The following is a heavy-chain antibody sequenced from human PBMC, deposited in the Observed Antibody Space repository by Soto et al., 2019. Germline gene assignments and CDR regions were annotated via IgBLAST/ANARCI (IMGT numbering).Heavy chain of an antibody. CDR2: IIPKFGIG. J-gene: IGHJ6*02. Sequence: QVQLVQSGAEVKKPGSSVKVSCKASGGTFTRYAISGVRQAPGQGLEWMGGIIPKFGIGNDAQRFQGRVPITADESTGTAYMELSSLRSEDTGVYYCARSAITLFGVVSIPPHYYSEMDVWGQGTTVTVSS. CDR1: GGTFTRYA. V-gene: IGHV1-69*01. CDR3: ARSAITLFGVVSIPPHYYSEMDV. D-gene: IGHD3-3*01.